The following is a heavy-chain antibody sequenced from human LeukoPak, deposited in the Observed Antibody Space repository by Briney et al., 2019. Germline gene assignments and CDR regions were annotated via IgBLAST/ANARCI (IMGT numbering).Heavy chain of an antibody. D-gene: IGHD3-10*01. CDR3: ARAKRPPWVGELFPSTSDYYYYYMDV. CDR1: GGSISSGDYY. J-gene: IGHJ6*03. V-gene: IGHV4-30-4*01. CDR2: IYYSGST. Sequence: SQTLSLTCTVSGGSISSGDYYWSWIRQPPGKGLEWIGYIYYSGSTYYNPSLKSRVTISVDTSKNQFSLKLSSVTAADTAVYYCARAKRPPWVGELFPSTSDYYYYYMDVWGKGTTVTVSS.